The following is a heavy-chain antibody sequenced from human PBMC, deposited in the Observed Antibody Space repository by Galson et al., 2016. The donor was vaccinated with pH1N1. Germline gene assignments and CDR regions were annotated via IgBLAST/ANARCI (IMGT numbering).Heavy chain of an antibody. CDR1: GYTFTGYY. Sequence: SVKVSCKASGYTFTGYYIHWVRQAPGQGLEWMGWINPDSSSTTYAQNLLGRVTMTRDTSISTAFMEVNSLKSDDTAVYYCARVSSSIPFDPWGQGTLVTVSS. CDR2: INPDSSST. V-gene: IGHV1-2*02. D-gene: IGHD6-13*01. CDR3: ARVSSSIPFDP. J-gene: IGHJ5*02.